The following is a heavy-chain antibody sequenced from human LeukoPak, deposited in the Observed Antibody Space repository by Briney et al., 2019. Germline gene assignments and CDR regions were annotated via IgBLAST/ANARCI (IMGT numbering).Heavy chain of an antibody. Sequence: SETLSLTCAVYGGSFSGYYWSWIRQPPGKGLEWIGEINHSGSTNYNPSLKSRVTISVDTSKNQFSLKLSSVTAADTAVYYCARLGYYDSSGFTWGQGTLVTVSS. CDR1: GGSFSGYY. CDR2: INHSGST. J-gene: IGHJ5*02. V-gene: IGHV4-34*01. D-gene: IGHD3-22*01. CDR3: ARLGYYDSSGFT.